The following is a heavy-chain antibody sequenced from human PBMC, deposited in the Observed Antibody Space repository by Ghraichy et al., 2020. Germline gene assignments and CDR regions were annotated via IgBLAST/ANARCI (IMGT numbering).Heavy chain of an antibody. Sequence: SVKVSCKASGGTFSSYAISWVRQAPGQGLEWMGGIIPIFGTANYAQKFQGRVTITTDESTSTAYMELSSLRSEDTAVYYCARAPLAARLNDAFDIWGQGTMVTVSS. CDR2: IIPIFGTA. D-gene: IGHD6-6*01. CDR3: ARAPLAARLNDAFDI. V-gene: IGHV1-69*05. J-gene: IGHJ3*02. CDR1: GGTFSSYA.